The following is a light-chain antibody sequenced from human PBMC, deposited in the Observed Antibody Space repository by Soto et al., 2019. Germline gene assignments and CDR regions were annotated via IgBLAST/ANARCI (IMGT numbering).Light chain of an antibody. CDR2: DVN. J-gene: IGLJ1*01. Sequence: QSVLTQPASVSGSPGQSITISCTGSSSDVGSYNYVSWYQQRPGKAPKLMIYDVNNRPSGVSNRFSGSKSGNTASLTISELQAQDEADYYCSSYTTSSTLVFGTGTKLTVL. V-gene: IGLV2-14*01. CDR1: SSDVGSYNY. CDR3: SSYTTSSTLV.